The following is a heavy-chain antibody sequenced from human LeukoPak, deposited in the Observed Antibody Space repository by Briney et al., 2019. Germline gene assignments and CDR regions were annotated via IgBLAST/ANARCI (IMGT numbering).Heavy chain of an antibody. D-gene: IGHD6-19*01. CDR3: CGSGWFAGPFGY. CDR2: IYYSGST. CDR1: GGSISSYY. J-gene: IGHJ4*02. V-gene: IGHV4-59*12. Sequence: PSETLSLTCTVSGGSISSYYWSWIRQPPGKGLEWIGYIYYSGSTNYNPSLKSRVTISVDTSKNQFSLKLSSVTAADTAVYYCCGSGWFAGPFGYWGQGALVTVSS.